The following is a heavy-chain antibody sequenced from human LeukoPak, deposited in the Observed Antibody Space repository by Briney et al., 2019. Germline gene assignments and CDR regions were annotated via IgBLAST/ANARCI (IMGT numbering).Heavy chain of an antibody. CDR2: IFPGDSDT. Sequence: GQSLKISCKGSGYSFFSSWIGWVRQMPGKGLECMGIIFPGDSDTRYSPSFQGQVTISADKSITTAYLQWSSLKASDTAMYYCARGEPFDYWGQGTLVTVSS. D-gene: IGHD3-16*01. CDR3: ARGEPFDY. V-gene: IGHV5-51*01. J-gene: IGHJ4*02. CDR1: GYSFFSSW.